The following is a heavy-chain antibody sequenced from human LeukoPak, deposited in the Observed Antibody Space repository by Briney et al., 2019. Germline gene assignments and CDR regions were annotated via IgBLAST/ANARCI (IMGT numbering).Heavy chain of an antibody. V-gene: IGHV3-33*01. CDR2: IWYDGTKK. J-gene: IGHJ4*02. D-gene: IGHD3-10*01. CDR3: ARAETYGPFDY. CDR1: GYTFTSYG. Sequence: SCKASGYTFTSYGISWVRQAPGQGLEWVAVIWYDGTKKSYTDSVKGRFTISRDNSKSTLDLQMNSLRAEDTAVYYCARAETYGPFDYWGQGTLVTVSS.